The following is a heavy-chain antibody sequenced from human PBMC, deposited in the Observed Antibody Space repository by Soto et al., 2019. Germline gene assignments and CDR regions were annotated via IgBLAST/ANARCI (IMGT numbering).Heavy chain of an antibody. Sequence: GGSLRLSCAASGFTFSSYAMNWVRQAPGKGLELVAVISYDGSNKYYADSVKGRFTISRDNSKNTLYLQMNSLRAEDTAVYYCARGPSSLTRFDYWGQGTLVTVSS. CDR3: ARGPSSLTRFDY. CDR1: GFTFSSYA. J-gene: IGHJ4*02. CDR2: ISYDGSNK. D-gene: IGHD2-2*01. V-gene: IGHV3-30-3*01.